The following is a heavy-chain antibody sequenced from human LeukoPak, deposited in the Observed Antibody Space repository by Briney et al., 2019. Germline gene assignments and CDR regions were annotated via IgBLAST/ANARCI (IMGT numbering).Heavy chain of an antibody. D-gene: IGHD2-21*02. J-gene: IGHJ4*02. Sequence: GASLKISWKGSGYSFTSYWIGWVRQLPGKGLEWMGIIYPGDSDTRYSPSFQGQVTISADKSISTAYLQWSSLKASDTAMYYCARSPSVVTATDYWGQGTLVTVSS. CDR2: IYPGDSDT. V-gene: IGHV5-51*01. CDR3: ARSPSVVTATDY. CDR1: GYSFTSYW.